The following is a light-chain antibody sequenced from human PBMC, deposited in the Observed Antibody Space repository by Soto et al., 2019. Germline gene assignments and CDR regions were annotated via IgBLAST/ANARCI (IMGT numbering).Light chain of an antibody. V-gene: IGLV1-40*01. CDR1: SSNIGAGYD. Sequence: QSALTQPPSVSGAPGQRVTLSCTGSSSNIGAGYDVHWYQHLPGTAPKLLIYGNSNRPSGVPDRFSGSKSGTSASLAISGLQAEDEADYYCQSYDSSLSGPVVFGGGTQLTVL. J-gene: IGLJ7*01. CDR3: QSYDSSLSGPVV. CDR2: GNS.